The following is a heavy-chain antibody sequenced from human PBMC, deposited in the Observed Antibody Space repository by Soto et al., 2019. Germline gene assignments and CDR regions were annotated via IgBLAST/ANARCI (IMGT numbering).Heavy chain of an antibody. V-gene: IGHV3-23*01. Sequence: EVQLLESGGGLAQPGGSLRLSCAASGFTFSTYAMNWVRQAPGNGLEWVSAISGSGGSIHYADSVKGRFTISRDNSKNTLYLQMNSLRDEDTAVYHCVKGYWKGDVWGQGTTVTVSS. CDR3: VKGYWKGDV. J-gene: IGHJ6*02. CDR2: ISGSGGSI. CDR1: GFTFSTYA. D-gene: IGHD1-1*01.